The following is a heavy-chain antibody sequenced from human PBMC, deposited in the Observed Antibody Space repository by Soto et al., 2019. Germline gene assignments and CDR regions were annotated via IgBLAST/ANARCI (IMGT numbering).Heavy chain of an antibody. D-gene: IGHD6-13*01. Sequence: SGLTLVNPTQTLTLTCTVSGFSLTTRGMTLGWIRQPPGKAPEWLALSTQYSPSLQSRLTFTEDTSKNQVVLTMTNMDPVDTATYYCTLRQDTSRGPIYWGQGIMVTVSS. J-gene: IGHJ4*02. CDR2: ST. CDR1: GFSLTTRGMT. V-gene: IGHV2-5*01. CDR3: TLRQDTSRGPIY.